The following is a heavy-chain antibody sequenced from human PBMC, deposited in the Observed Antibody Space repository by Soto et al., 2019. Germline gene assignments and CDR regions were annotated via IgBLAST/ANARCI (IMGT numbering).Heavy chain of an antibody. J-gene: IGHJ5*02. Sequence: ASVKVSCKASGYTFTSYDINWVRQATGQGLEWMGWMNPNSGNTGYAQKFQGRVTMTRNTSISTAYMELSSLRSEDTAVYYCARVAARYNWFDPWGQGTPVTVSS. CDR3: ARVAARYNWFDP. D-gene: IGHD2-15*01. V-gene: IGHV1-8*01. CDR1: GYTFTSYD. CDR2: MNPNSGNT.